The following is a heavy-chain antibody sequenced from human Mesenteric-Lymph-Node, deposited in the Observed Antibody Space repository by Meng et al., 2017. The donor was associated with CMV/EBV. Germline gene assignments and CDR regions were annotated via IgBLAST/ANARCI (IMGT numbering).Heavy chain of an antibody. CDR2: TYYRSKWYN. CDR3: ARDFDY. Sequence: LALTCASSGDSVSSKSAAWNWIRQSTSRGIEGLGRTYYRSKWYNDYAVSVKSRITINTDTSKNQFSLQLNSVTPEDTAVYYCARDFDYWGQGTLVTVSS. CDR1: GDSVSSKSAA. J-gene: IGHJ4*02. V-gene: IGHV6-1*01.